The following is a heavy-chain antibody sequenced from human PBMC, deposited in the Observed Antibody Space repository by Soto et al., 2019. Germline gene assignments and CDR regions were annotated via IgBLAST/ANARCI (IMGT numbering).Heavy chain of an antibody. V-gene: IGHV1-3*01. CDR2: INAGNGNT. CDR3: ARNFIAVAGLIDY. J-gene: IGHJ4*02. Sequence: ASVKVSCKASGYTFTSYAMHWVRQAPGQRLEWMGWINAGNGNTKYSQKFQGRVTITRDTSASTAYMELSSLRSDDTAVYYCARNFIAVAGLIDYWGQGTLVTVSS. CDR1: GYTFTSYA. D-gene: IGHD6-19*01.